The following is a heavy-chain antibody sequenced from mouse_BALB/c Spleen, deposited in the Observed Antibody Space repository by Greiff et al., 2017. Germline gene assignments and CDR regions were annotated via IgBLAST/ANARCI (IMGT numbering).Heavy chain of an antibody. Sequence: VQLQQSGAELVKPGASVKLSCKASGYTFTSYDINWVRQRPEQGLEWIGWIFPGDGSTKYNEKFKGKATLTTDKSSSTAYMQLSRLTSEDSAVYYCARRVDDSSSDWYFDVWGAGTTVTVSS. V-gene: IGHV1-85*01. D-gene: IGHD1-1*01. CDR1: GYTFTSYD. CDR3: ARRVDDSSSDWYFDV. J-gene: IGHJ1*01. CDR2: IFPGDGST.